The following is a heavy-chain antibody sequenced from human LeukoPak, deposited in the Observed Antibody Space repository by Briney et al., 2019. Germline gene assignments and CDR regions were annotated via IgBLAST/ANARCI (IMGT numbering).Heavy chain of an antibody. CDR3: AKGYGDYVADAFDM. CDR1: GFTFSSYG. J-gene: IGHJ3*02. Sequence: TGGSLRLSCAASGFTFSSYGMHWVRQAPGKGLEWVAFIRYDGSNKYYADSVKGRFTISRDNSKNTLYLQMNSLRAEDTAVYYCAKGYGDYVADAFDMWGQKTIVTVSS. D-gene: IGHD4-17*01. V-gene: IGHV3-30*02. CDR2: IRYDGSNK.